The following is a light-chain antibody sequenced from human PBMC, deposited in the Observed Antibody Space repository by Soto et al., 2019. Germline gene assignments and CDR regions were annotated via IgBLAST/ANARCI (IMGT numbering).Light chain of an antibody. CDR3: QQYEDRPYT. V-gene: IGKV1-33*01. J-gene: IGKJ2*01. Sequence: DIQMTQSPSSLSTSVGDRVTITSQASQDISDYLNWFQQKPGKAPKLLIYDASSLETGVPSRFSGSGSGTDFTFTISSLQPEDIATYYCQQYEDRPYTFGQGTKLDFK. CDR1: QDISDY. CDR2: DAS.